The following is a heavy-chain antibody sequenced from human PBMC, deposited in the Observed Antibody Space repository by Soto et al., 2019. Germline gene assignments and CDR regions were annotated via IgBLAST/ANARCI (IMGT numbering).Heavy chain of an antibody. J-gene: IGHJ6*03. Sequence: GGSLRLSCAASGFTFSSYSMNWVRQAPGKGLEWVSSISSSSSYIYYADSVKGRFTISRDNAKNSLYLQMNSLRAEDTAVYYCARDPLNDYSNYPPTGYHMDVWGKGTTVTVSS. CDR3: ARDPLNDYSNYPPTGYHMDV. CDR1: GFTFSSYS. D-gene: IGHD4-4*01. V-gene: IGHV3-21*01. CDR2: ISSSSSYI.